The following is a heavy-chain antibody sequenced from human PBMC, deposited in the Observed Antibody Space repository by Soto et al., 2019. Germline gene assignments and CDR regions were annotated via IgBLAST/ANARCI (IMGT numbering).Heavy chain of an antibody. CDR2: IYYSGST. J-gene: IGHJ4*02. CDR3: ARGGASDIVLVPAADYRWYFDY. CDR1: GGSISSGGYY. D-gene: IGHD2-2*01. V-gene: IGHV4-31*03. Sequence: PSETLSLTCTVSGGSISSGGYYWSWIRQHPGKGLEWIGYIYYSGSTYYNPSLKSRVTISVDTSKNQFSLKLSSVTAADTAVYYCARGGASDIVLVPAADYRWYFDYWGQGTLVTVSS.